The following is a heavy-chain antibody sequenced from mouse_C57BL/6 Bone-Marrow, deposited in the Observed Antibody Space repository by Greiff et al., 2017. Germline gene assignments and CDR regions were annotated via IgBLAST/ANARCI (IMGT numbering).Heavy chain of an antibody. CDR1: GYTFTSYW. CDR3: ARWNGSFAY. J-gene: IGHJ3*01. CDR2: IYPSDSET. V-gene: IGHV1-61*01. D-gene: IGHD2-2*01. Sequence: LVRPGSSVKLSCKASGYTFTSYWMDWVKQRPGQGLEWIGNIYPSDSETHYNQKFKDKATLTVDKSSSTAYMQLSSLTSEDSAVYYCARWNGSFAYWGQGTLVTVSA.